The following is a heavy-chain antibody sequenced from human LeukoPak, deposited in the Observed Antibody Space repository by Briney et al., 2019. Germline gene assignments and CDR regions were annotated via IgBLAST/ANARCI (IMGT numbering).Heavy chain of an antibody. CDR1: GFTFSNYW. CDR3: VRDRYYSLDY. D-gene: IGHD3-10*01. V-gene: IGHV3-74*01. CDR2: INSDGSST. J-gene: IGHJ4*02. Sequence: GGSLRLSCAASGFTFSNYWMHWVRQAPGKGLVWVSRINSDGSSTRYADSVKGRFTISRDNAKNTLYLQINSLRAEDTAVYYCVRDRYYSLDYWGQGTLVTVSS.